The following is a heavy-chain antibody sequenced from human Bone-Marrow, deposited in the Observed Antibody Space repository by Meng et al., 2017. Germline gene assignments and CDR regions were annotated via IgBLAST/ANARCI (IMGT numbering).Heavy chain of an antibody. CDR1: GLTFSTSA. Sequence: GESLKISCDVSGLTFSTSAFNWVRRAPGKGLEYVASITGSETPTTLAFHADSVRGRCTISRGDSRSSLYLQMNNLRVDDTAVYYCGGVRGVDRGAQYWGQGAPVTVSS. J-gene: IGHJ4*02. CDR3: GGVRGVDRGAQY. V-gene: IGHV3-21*01. D-gene: IGHD3-10*01. CDR2: ITGSETPTTLA.